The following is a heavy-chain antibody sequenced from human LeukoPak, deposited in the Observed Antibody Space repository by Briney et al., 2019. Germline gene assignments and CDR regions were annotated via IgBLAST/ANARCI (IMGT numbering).Heavy chain of an antibody. D-gene: IGHD3-10*02. CDR3: AELGITMIGGV. Sequence: PGGSLRLSCAASGFTFSSYEMNWVRQAPGKGLEWVAFIRDDGSNEYYADSVKGRFTISRDNSKNTLYLQMNSLRAEDTAVYYCAELGITMIGGVWGKGTTVTISS. CDR1: GFTFSSYE. CDR2: IRDDGSNE. J-gene: IGHJ6*04. V-gene: IGHV3-30*02.